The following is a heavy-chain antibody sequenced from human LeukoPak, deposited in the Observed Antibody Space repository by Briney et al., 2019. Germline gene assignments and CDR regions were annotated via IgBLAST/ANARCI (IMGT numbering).Heavy chain of an antibody. CDR3: ARGYGETADSRRAFDI. J-gene: IGHJ3*02. Sequence: GRSLRLSCAASGFTFSSYGMHWVRQAPGKGLEWVAVISYDGSNKYYADSVKGRFTISRDNSKNTLYLQMNSLRAEDTAVYYCARGYGETADSRRAFDIWGQGTMVTVSS. D-gene: IGHD4-17*01. V-gene: IGHV3-30*03. CDR1: GFTFSSYG. CDR2: ISYDGSNK.